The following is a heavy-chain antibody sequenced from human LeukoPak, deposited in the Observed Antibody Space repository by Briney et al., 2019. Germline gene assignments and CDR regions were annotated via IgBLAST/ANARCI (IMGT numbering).Heavy chain of an antibody. CDR2: IIPILGIA. CDR1: GGTFSSYA. Sequence: ASVKVSCKASGGTFSSYAISWVRQAPGQGLEWMGRIIPILGIANYAQKFQGRVTITADKSTSTAYMELRSLRSEDTAVYYCARGYSNYFAPWGQGPLVTVSS. J-gene: IGHJ5*02. D-gene: IGHD4-11*01. CDR3: ARGYSNYFAP. V-gene: IGHV1-69*04.